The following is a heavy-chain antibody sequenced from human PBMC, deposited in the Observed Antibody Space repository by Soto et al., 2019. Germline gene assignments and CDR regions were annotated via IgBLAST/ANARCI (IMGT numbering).Heavy chain of an antibody. Sequence: PGGSLRLSCAGSGFTFSTYGLHWVRQPPGKGLEWVAFVSFDGSEKYYAESVNGRFTISRDNPRNTLFLQLTSLRTEDTAVYFCAKDPIPAVNRGSRFDSWGRGTLVTVSS. CDR2: VSFDGSEK. D-gene: IGHD2-2*01. CDR1: GFTFSTYG. J-gene: IGHJ5*01. CDR3: AKDPIPAVNRGSRFDS. V-gene: IGHV3-30*02.